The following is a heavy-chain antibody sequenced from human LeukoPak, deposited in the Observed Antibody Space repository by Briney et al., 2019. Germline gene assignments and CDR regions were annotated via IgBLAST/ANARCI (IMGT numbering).Heavy chain of an antibody. J-gene: IGHJ4*02. V-gene: IGHV3-33*06. CDR1: GFTFSSYG. Sequence: PGRSLRLSSAASGFTFSSYGMHWVRRAPGKGLEWVAIIWFDGSNIYYADSVKGRFTISRDNSKNTLFLQMNSLRAEDTAVYYCAKGRYSSGWPPFDYWGQGTLVTVSS. CDR3: AKGRYSSGWPPFDY. CDR2: IWFDGSNI. D-gene: IGHD6-19*01.